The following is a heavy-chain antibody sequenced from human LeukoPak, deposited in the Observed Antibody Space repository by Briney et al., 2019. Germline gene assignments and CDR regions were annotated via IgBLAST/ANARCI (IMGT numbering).Heavy chain of an antibody. V-gene: IGHV4-4*02. CDR1: GDSVSSTNW. Sequence: SETLSLTCAAPGDSVSSTNWWTWFRQPPGKGLEWIGEVHLDGRTNYNPSLTGRLTMSVDLYENHISLKLTSVTAADTAVYYCAREGGFYRPLDYSGQGTLVTISS. D-gene: IGHD3-3*01. CDR3: AREGGFYRPLDY. CDR2: VHLDGRT. J-gene: IGHJ4*02.